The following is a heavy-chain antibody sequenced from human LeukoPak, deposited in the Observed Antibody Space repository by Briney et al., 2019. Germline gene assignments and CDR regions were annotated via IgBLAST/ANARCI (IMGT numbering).Heavy chain of an antibody. J-gene: IGHJ5*02. CDR3: ARALAVAGGNWFDP. CDR2: INTSGST. V-gene: IGHV4-4*07. Sequence: SETLSLTCTVSGGSISSYYWSWIRQPAGKGLEWIGRINTSGSTNYNPSLKSRVTMSVDTSKNQFSLKLSSVTAADTAVYYCARALAVAGGNWFDPWGQGTLVTVSS. CDR1: GGSISSYY. D-gene: IGHD6-19*01.